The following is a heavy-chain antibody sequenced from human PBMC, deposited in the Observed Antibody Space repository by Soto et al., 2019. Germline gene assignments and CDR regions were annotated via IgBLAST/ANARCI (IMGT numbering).Heavy chain of an antibody. CDR1: GFSFSSYG. Sequence: QRHLVESGGGVVQPGRSLRLSCAASGFSFSSYGMHWIRQAPGKGLEWVAVISHDGAFKDYADSVKGRFTISRDNSENPLFLEMNSLGPSDTAVYYWAKDYGPKAPYPYSNTHTDFWGQGTRVTVSS. CDR2: ISHDGAFK. J-gene: IGHJ4*02. V-gene: IGHV3-30*18. D-gene: IGHD6-13*01. CDR3: AKDYGPKAPYPYSNTHTDF.